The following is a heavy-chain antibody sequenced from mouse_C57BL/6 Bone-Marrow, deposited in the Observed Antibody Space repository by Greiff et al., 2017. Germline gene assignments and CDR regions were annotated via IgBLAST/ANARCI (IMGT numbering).Heavy chain of an antibody. D-gene: IGHD1-1*01. Sequence: VQLQQPGAELVRPGTSVKLSCKASGYTFTSYWMHWVKQRPGQGLEWIGVIDPSDSYTNYNQKFKGKATLTVDTSSSTAYMQLSSLTSEDSAIYFCARSSFDYYGSSFWFAYWGQGTLVTVSA. J-gene: IGHJ3*01. V-gene: IGHV1-59*01. CDR2: IDPSDSYT. CDR1: GYTFTSYW. CDR3: ARSSFDYYGSSFWFAY.